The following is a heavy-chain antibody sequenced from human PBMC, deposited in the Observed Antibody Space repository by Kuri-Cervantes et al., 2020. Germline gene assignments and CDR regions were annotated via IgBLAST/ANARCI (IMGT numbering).Heavy chain of an antibody. CDR3: AREAPGSSSYVFDY. J-gene: IGHJ4*02. Sequence: GGSLRLSCAASGFTFDDYAMHWVRQAPGKGLEWVSGISWNSGSIGYADSVKGRFTISRDNAKNSLYLQMNSLRAEDTAVYYCAREAPGSSSYVFDYWGQGTLVTDFS. V-gene: IGHV3-9*01. CDR2: ISWNSGSI. D-gene: IGHD2-15*01. CDR1: GFTFDDYA.